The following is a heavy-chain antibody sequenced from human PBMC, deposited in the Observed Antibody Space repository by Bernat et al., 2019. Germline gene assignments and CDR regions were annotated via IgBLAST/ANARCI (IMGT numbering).Heavy chain of an antibody. CDR1: GYSFTSYW. Sequence: EVQLVQSGAEVKKPGESLKISCKGSGYSFTSYWIGWVRQMPGKGLEWMGIIYPGDSDTRYSPSFQAQVTISAAKPISTAYLQWSSRKASDTAMYYWARRPSSSSWYFNWYFDLGGRGTLVTVSS. CDR2: IYPGDSDT. J-gene: IGHJ2*01. CDR3: ARRPSSSSWYFNWYFDL. D-gene: IGHD6-13*01. V-gene: IGHV5-51*01.